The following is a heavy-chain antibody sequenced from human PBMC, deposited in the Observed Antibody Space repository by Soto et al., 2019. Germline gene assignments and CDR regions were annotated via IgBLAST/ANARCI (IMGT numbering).Heavy chain of an antibody. J-gene: IGHJ6*02. CDR1: GGTFSSYA. D-gene: IGHD2-2*01. Sequence: KVSCKASGGTFSSYAISWVRHAPGQGLEWMGGIIPIFGTANYAQKFQGRVTITADESTSTAYMELSSLISEDTAVYYCARGPRPSSTSCYLCYYYYGMDVWGQGTTVTVSS. CDR2: IIPIFGTA. CDR3: ARGPRPSSTSCYLCYYYYGMDV. V-gene: IGHV1-69*01.